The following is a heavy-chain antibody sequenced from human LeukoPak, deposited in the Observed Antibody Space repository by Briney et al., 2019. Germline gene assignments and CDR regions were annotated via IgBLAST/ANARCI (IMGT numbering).Heavy chain of an antibody. CDR1: GFPFNTYA. CDR3: VKEYHSRGFGAYFDY. J-gene: IGHJ4*02. V-gene: IGHV3-30*04. CDR2: ISSDGSIK. Sequence: QSGGSLRLSCSASGFPFNTYAIHWVRQAPGKGLEWVAVISSDGSIKVYADSVKGRFTLSRDNSINTVDLQMNSLRAEDTAVYYCVKEYHSRGFGAYFDYWGQGTLVTVSS. D-gene: IGHD3-3*01.